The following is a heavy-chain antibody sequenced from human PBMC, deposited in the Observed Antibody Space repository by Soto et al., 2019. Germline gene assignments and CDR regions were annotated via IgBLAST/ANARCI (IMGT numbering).Heavy chain of an antibody. J-gene: IGHJ6*02. D-gene: IGHD3-16*01. CDR1: GYTFSDFD. V-gene: IGHV1-8*01. Sequence: ASVMVSCKASGYTFSDFDINWLRQAAGQGPEWMGWMNAKSGDTFSAQRLQGKFNMTWDTSLSTAYMEVGSLTSDDAAIYYCARGNPFNYAGFDVWGQGTTVTVSS. CDR3: ARGNPFNYAGFDV. CDR2: MNAKSGDT.